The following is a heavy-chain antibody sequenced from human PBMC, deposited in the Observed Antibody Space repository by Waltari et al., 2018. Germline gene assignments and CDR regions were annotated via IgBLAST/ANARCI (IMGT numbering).Heavy chain of an antibody. CDR3: AKGVCSSTSCGVDY. CDR2: ISGSGGST. J-gene: IGHJ4*02. Sequence: EVQLLESGGGLVQPGGSLRLSCAASGFTFSSYAMRWVRQAPGKGLEWVAAISGSGGSTYYADSVKGRLTISRDNSKNTLYLQMNSLRAEDTAVYYCAKGVCSSTSCGVDYWGQGTLVTVSS. CDR1: GFTFSSYA. V-gene: IGHV3-23*01. D-gene: IGHD2-2*01.